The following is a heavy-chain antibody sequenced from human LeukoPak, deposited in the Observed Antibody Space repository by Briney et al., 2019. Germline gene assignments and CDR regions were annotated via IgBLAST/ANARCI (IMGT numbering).Heavy chain of an antibody. CDR1: GFTFGDHH. V-gene: IGHV3-72*01. CDR2: IRNKANSYTT. Sequence: PGGSLRLSCAASGFTFGDHHMDWVRQAPGKGLEWVGRIRNKANSYTTEYAASVKGRFTISRDDSKNSLYLQMNSLKTEDTAVYYCARVRYYLDYWGQGTLVTVSS. J-gene: IGHJ4*02. D-gene: IGHD3-9*01. CDR3: ARVRYYLDY.